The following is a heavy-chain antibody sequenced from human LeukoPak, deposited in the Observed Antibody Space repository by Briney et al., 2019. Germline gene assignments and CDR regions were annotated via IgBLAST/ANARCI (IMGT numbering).Heavy chain of an antibody. CDR2: IYDSGRT. CDR3: AAGTPALEY. CDR1: GASISSYYY. V-gene: IGHV4-4*08. J-gene: IGHJ4*02. Sequence: KPSETLSLTCTVSGASISSYYYWSWIRQPPGKGLEWIGYIYDSGRTNYDPSLKSRVAIFVDTSKNQFSLKLTSVTAADTAVYYRAAGTPALEYWGQGTLVTVSS. D-gene: IGHD2-15*01.